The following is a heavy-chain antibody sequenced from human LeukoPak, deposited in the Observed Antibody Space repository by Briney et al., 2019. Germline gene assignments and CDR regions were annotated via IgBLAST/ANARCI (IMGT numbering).Heavy chain of an antibody. D-gene: IGHD2-21*02. J-gene: IGHJ4*02. Sequence: GTSLRLSCAASGFTFSTYGMHWVRQAPGKGLEWVAVIWYDGSNKHYVDSVKGRFFISRDNSKNTVYLQMNSLRAEDTAVYYCAKDYCGGDCHNPPLGFDNWGQGTLVTVSS. CDR3: AKDYCGGDCHNPPLGFDN. CDR1: GFTFSTYG. V-gene: IGHV3-33*06. CDR2: IWYDGSNK.